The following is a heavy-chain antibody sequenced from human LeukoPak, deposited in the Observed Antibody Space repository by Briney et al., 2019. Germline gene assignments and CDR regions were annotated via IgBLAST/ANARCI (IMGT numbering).Heavy chain of an antibody. J-gene: IGHJ4*02. D-gene: IGHD7-27*01. CDR3: ARSTLGIEFDY. CDR1: GYSFTNYG. V-gene: IGHV1-18*01. Sequence: ASVKVSCKASGYSFTNYGISWVRQAPGQGLEWMGWISAYNDNAHYAQGLEGRVTMTSETSTRTAYMELRSLRSDDTAVYYCARSTLGIEFDYWGQGSLVSVSS. CDR2: ISAYNDNA.